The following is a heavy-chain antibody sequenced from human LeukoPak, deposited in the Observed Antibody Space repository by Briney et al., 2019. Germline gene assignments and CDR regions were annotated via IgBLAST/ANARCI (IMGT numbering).Heavy chain of an antibody. CDR3: AITMIVVVPDY. D-gene: IGHD3-22*01. CDR2: ISAFNGNT. CDR1: GYTLTNYA. Sequence: GASVKVSCKTSGYTLTNYAISWVRQAPGQGLQWMGWISAFNGNTEFAQKFQGRVTMTTDASTSTAYMELRSLRSDDTAVYYCAITMIVVVPDYWGQGTLVTVSS. J-gene: IGHJ4*02. V-gene: IGHV1-18*01.